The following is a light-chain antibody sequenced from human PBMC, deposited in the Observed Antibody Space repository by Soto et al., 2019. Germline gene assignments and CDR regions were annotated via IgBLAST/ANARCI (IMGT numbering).Light chain of an antibody. J-gene: IGKJ2*01. CDR3: QQYHNWPPQYT. V-gene: IGKV3-15*01. CDR1: QSVASN. Sequence: EIVMTQSPASLSVSPGDGVTLSCRASQSVASNVAWYQQKPGQGPRLLIHGASTRAVGVPARFSGSGSGTDFTLTISSLQSEDFAVYYCQQYHNWPPQYTFCQGTKLQIK. CDR2: GAS.